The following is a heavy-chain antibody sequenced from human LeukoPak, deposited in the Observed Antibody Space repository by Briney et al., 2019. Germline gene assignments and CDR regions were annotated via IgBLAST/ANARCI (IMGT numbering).Heavy chain of an antibody. CDR2: FDPEDGET. CDR1: GYTLTELS. Sequence: VASVKVSCKVSGYTLTELSMHWVRQAPGKGLEWMGGFDPEDGETIYAQKFQGRVTMTEDTSTDTAYMELSSLRSEDTAVYYCATSPYDSSGYYSGVVGALDIWGQGTMVTVS. CDR3: ATSPYDSSGYYSGVVGALDI. D-gene: IGHD3-22*01. J-gene: IGHJ3*02. V-gene: IGHV1-24*01.